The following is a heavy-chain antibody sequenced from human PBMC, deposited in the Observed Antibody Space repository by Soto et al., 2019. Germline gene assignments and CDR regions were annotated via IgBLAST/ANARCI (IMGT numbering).Heavy chain of an antibody. Sequence: QVQLQESGPGLVKPSQTLSLTCTVSGGSISSGGYYWSWIRQHPGKGLEWIGYIYYSGSTYYNPSLKRRVTISVDTSKNQFSLKLSSVTAADTAVYYCARDLSKAVAGRSYYYYGMDVWGQGTTVTVSS. J-gene: IGHJ6*02. D-gene: IGHD6-19*01. V-gene: IGHV4-31*03. CDR1: GGSISSGGYY. CDR2: IYYSGST. CDR3: ARDLSKAVAGRSYYYYGMDV.